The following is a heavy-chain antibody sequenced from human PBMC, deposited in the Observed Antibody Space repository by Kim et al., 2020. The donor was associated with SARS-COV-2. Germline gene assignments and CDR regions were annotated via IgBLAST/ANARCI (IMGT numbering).Heavy chain of an antibody. V-gene: IGHV1-2*02. D-gene: IGHD2-2*01. CDR3: ARDRCSSTSCYEYY. J-gene: IGHJ4*02. CDR2: INPNSGGT. Sequence: ASVKVSCKASGYTFTGYYMHWVRQAPGQGLEWMGWINPNSGGTNYAQKFQGRVTMTRDTSISTAYMELSRLRSDDTAVYYCARDRCSSTSCYEYYWGQGTLVTVSS. CDR1: GYTFTGYY.